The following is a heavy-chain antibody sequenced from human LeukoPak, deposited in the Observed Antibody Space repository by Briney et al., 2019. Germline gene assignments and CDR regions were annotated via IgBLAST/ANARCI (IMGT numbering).Heavy chain of an antibody. CDR1: GGSFSGYY. CDR2: INHSGST. V-gene: IGHV4-34*01. D-gene: IGHD2-2*01. CDR3: ARRSIVVPAARIDY. J-gene: IGHJ4*02. Sequence: PSETLSLTCAVYGGSFSGYYWSWIRQPPGKGLEWIGEINHSGSTNYNPSLKSRVTISVDTSKNQFSLKLSSVTAADTAVYYCARRSIVVPAARIDYWGQGTLVTVSS.